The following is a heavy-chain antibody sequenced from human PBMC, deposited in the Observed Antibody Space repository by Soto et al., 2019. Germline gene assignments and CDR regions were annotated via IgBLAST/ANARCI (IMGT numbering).Heavy chain of an antibody. D-gene: IGHD3-22*01. CDR1: GFTFSSYG. CDR3: AKDRVYYDSLGPFDY. CDR2: ISYDGSNK. Sequence: GGSLRLSSAASGFTFSSYGMHWVRQAPGKGLEWVAVISYDGSNKYYADSVKGRFTISRDNSKNTLYLQMNSLRAEDTAVYYCAKDRVYYDSLGPFDYWGQGTLVTVSS. V-gene: IGHV3-30*18. J-gene: IGHJ4*02.